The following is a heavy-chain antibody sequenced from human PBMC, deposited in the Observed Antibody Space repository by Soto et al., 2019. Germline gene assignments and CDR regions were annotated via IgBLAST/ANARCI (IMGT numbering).Heavy chain of an antibody. CDR1: EFMFRMYL. CDR3: AGGPLNYGYFTGYYYYGMDV. V-gene: IGHV3-7*03. J-gene: IGHJ6*02. Sequence: PGGSLRLSCAASEFMFRMYLMSWVRQAPGKGLEWVANIKQDGSEKYYVDSVKGRFTISRDNAKNSLYLQMNSLRAEDTAVYYCAGGPLNYGYFTGYYYYGMDVWGQGTTVTVSS. CDR2: IKQDGSEK. D-gene: IGHD5-18*01.